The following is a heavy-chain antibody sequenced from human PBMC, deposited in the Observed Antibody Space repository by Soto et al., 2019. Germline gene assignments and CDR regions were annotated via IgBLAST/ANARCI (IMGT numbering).Heavy chain of an antibody. CDR3: ARDRGPNTYDY. D-gene: IGHD7-27*01. CDR1: EFTFTSSW. Sequence: QPGGSLRLSCAASEFTFTSSWMTWVRQAPGKGLEWVATMKDDGTKTDYVDSVKGRFTVSRDNAKNSLYLHMDSLRTEDTAFYYCARDRGPNTYDYWGQGTLVTVSS. CDR2: MKDDGTKT. V-gene: IGHV3-7*03. J-gene: IGHJ4*02.